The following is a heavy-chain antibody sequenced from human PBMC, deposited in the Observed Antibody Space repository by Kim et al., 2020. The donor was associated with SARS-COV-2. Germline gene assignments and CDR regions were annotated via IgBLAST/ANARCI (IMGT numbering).Heavy chain of an antibody. CDR3: AITTLDY. J-gene: IGHJ4*02. D-gene: IGHD1-1*01. V-gene: IGHV1-8*01. CDR2: PNSGTT. Sequence: PNSGTTGYAQKFHGRVTMTLNTSIRTAYMELSSLRPEDTAVYYCAITTLDYWGQGTLVTVSS.